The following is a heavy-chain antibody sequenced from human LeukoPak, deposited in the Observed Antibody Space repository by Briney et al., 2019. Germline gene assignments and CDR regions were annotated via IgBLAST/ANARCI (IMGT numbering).Heavy chain of an antibody. V-gene: IGHV4-38-2*01. J-gene: IGHJ5*02. Sequence: SETLSLTCAVSGYSISSGYYWGWIRQPPGKGLGWFGSIYHSGSTYYNPSLKSRVTISVDTSKNQFSLKLSSVTAADTAVYYCARVVPEDIVVVPAAMGWFDPWGQGTLVTVSS. D-gene: IGHD2-2*01. CDR1: GYSISSGYY. CDR3: ARVVPEDIVVVPAAMGWFDP. CDR2: IYHSGST.